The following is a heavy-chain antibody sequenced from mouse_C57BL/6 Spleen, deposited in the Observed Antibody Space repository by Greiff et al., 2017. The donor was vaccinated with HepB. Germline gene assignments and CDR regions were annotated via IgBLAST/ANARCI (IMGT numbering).Heavy chain of an antibody. CDR1: GYAFSSSW. CDR3: ARGGDGYCVTDFDY. D-gene: IGHD2-3*01. J-gene: IGHJ2*01. CDR2: IYPGDGDT. Sequence: QVQLQQSGPELVKPGASVKISCTASGYAFSSSWMNWVKQRPGKGLEWIGRIYPGDGDTNYNGKFKGNATLTADKSSSKAYMQLSSLTSEDSAVYFCARGGDGYCVTDFDYWGQGTTLTVSS. V-gene: IGHV1-82*01.